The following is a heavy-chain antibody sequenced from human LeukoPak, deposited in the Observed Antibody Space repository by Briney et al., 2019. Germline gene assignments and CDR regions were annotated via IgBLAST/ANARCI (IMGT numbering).Heavy chain of an antibody. D-gene: IGHD5-18*01. V-gene: IGHV3-66*01. CDR3: ARDRGGYTYGYGWWFDP. CDR1: GFTVSNNY. Sequence: QSGGSLRLSCAVSGFTVSNNYMSWVRQAPGKGPEWVSVIYSAGSTYYADSVKGRFTISRDNSKNTLYLQMNSLRADDTAVYYCARDRGGYTYGYGWWFDPWGQGTLVTVSS. J-gene: IGHJ5*02. CDR2: IYSAGST.